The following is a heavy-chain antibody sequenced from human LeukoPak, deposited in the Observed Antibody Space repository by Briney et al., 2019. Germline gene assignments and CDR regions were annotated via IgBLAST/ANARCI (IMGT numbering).Heavy chain of an antibody. CDR2: IKQDGSDK. V-gene: IGHV3-7*03. Sequence: GGSLRLSCAASGFTFTSYEMYWVRQAPGKGLEWVANIKQDGSDKYYVDSVKGRFTISRDNAKTSLFLQMNSLRVEDTAVYYCAREVYGDNYFDYWGRGTLVTVAS. D-gene: IGHD4-17*01. J-gene: IGHJ4*02. CDR3: AREVYGDNYFDY. CDR1: GFTFTSYE.